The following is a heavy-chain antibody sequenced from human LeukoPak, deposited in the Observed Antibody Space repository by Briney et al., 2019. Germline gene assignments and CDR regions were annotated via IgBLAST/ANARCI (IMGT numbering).Heavy chain of an antibody. Sequence: ASVKVSCKASGYTFTSYGISWVRQAPGQGLEWMGWVTSYNGDTNYAQKFQGRVTMSADTSTSTAYMELRSLRFDDTAIYYCAKDWHILTGRNCFDPWGQGTLVTVSS. V-gene: IGHV1-18*01. CDR2: VTSYNGDT. D-gene: IGHD3-9*01. CDR1: GYTFTSYG. J-gene: IGHJ5*02. CDR3: AKDWHILTGRNCFDP.